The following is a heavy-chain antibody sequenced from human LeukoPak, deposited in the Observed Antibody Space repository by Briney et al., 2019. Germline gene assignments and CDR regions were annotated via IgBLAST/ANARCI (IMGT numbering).Heavy chain of an antibody. Sequence: GASVKVSCKASGGTFSSYAISWVRQAPGQGLEWMGGIIPIFGTANYAQKFQGRVTITTDESTSTAYMELSSLRSEDTAVYYCATPRNIAVGTSYYFDYWGQGTLVTVSS. V-gene: IGHV1-69*05. CDR2: IIPIFGTA. CDR1: GGTFSSYA. J-gene: IGHJ4*02. D-gene: IGHD6-19*01. CDR3: ATPRNIAVGTSYYFDY.